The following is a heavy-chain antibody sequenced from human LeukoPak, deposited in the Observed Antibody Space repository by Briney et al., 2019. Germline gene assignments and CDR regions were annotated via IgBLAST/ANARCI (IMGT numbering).Heavy chain of an antibody. CDR3: ARARYCTNGVCYTPRHNWFDP. Sequence: PGGSLRLSCAASGFTFSSYGMNWVRQAPGKGLEWVSYISGSSGTIYYADSVKGRFTISRDNAKNSLYLQMNSLRAEDTAVYYCARARYCTNGVCYTPRHNWFDPWGQGTLVTVSS. J-gene: IGHJ5*02. V-gene: IGHV3-48*04. D-gene: IGHD2-8*01. CDR1: GFTFSSYG. CDR2: ISGSSGTI.